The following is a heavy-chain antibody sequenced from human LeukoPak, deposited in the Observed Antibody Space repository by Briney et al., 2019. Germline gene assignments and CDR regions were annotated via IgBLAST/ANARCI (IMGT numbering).Heavy chain of an antibody. J-gene: IGHJ4*02. V-gene: IGHV1-18*01. CDR1: GYTFTSYG. CDR2: ISAYNGNT. D-gene: IGHD3-9*01. CDR3: ARVGDILTGYPYYFDY. Sequence: GASVKVSCNASGYTFTSYGISWVRQAPGQGLEWMGWISAYNGNTNYAQKFQGRVTMTTDTSTSTAYMELRSLRSDDTAVYYCARVGDILTGYPYYFDYWGQGTLVTVSS.